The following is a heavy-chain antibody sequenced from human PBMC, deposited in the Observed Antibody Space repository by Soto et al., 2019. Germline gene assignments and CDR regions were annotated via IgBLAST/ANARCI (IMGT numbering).Heavy chain of an antibody. CDR3: ASHDYGGFGL. Sequence: QLQLQESGPGLVKPSETLSLTCTVSGGSISRSSYYWGWIRQPPGKGLEWIGSIYYSGSTYYNPSLKTRVTISVDTSKTQFSLKLRSVTAADTAVYYCASHDYGGFGLWGQGTLVTVSS. J-gene: IGHJ4*02. CDR2: IYYSGST. V-gene: IGHV4-39*01. CDR1: GGSISRSSYY. D-gene: IGHD4-17*01.